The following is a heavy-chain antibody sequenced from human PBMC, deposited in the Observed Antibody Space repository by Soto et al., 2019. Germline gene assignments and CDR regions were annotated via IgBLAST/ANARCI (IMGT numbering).Heavy chain of an antibody. CDR2: IIPIFGTA. CDR1: GGTFSSYA. CDR3: ARESVEGLSGYDPWGFDY. Sequence: QVQLVQSGAEVKKPGSSVKVSCKASGGTFSSYAISWVRQAPGQGLEWMGGIIPIFGTANYAQKFQGRVTITADESTSTAYMELSSLRSEDTAVYYCARESVEGLSGYDPWGFDYWGQGTLVTVSS. J-gene: IGHJ4*02. V-gene: IGHV1-69*12. D-gene: IGHD5-12*01.